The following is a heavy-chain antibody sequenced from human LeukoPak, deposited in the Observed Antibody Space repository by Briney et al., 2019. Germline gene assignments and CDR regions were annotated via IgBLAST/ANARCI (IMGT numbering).Heavy chain of an antibody. D-gene: IGHD1-7*01. CDR3: ASERYNWNYAFDY. Sequence: GGSLRLSCAASGFTFSSSSMNWIRQAPGKGLEWVSSISSGSSYIYYADPLKGRFTVSRDNAKNSLYLQMNSLRAEDTAVYYCASERYNWNYAFDYWGQGILVTVSS. J-gene: IGHJ4*02. CDR2: ISSGSSYI. V-gene: IGHV3-21*01. CDR1: GFTFSSSS.